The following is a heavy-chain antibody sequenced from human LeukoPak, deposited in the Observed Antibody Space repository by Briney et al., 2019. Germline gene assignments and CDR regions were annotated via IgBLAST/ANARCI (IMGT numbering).Heavy chain of an antibody. V-gene: IGHV3-23*01. J-gene: IGHJ4*02. CDR3: AKLSRGIVLGTQIDY. CDR1: GFAFSTYA. CDR2: IGGSGGNI. Sequence: GGSLRLSCAASGFAFSTYAMTWVRQAPGKGLEWISAIGGSGGNINYADSVRGRFTISRDNSKNTLYLQMNSLRAEDTAVYYCAKLSRGIVLGTQIDYWGQGTLVTVSA. D-gene: IGHD2-8*01.